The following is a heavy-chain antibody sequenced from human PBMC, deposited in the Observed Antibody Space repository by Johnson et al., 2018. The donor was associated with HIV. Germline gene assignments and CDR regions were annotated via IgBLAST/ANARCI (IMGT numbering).Heavy chain of an antibody. Sequence: VQLVESGGGILRPGGSLRLSCAASGFTFDDYGMNWVRQGPGKGLEWVSGINWNGGSTGYADSVQGRFTISRDNAKNSLYLPMNSLRAEDTAVYYCAGLRGAFDSWGQGTMVTVSS. J-gene: IGHJ3*02. CDR2: INWNGGST. CDR1: GFTFDDYG. CDR3: AGLRGAFDS. V-gene: IGHV3-20*04. D-gene: IGHD4-17*01.